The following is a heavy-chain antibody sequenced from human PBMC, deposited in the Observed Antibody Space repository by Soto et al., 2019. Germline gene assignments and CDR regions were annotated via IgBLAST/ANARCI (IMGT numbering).Heavy chain of an antibody. CDR3: ARQRGNSSPLGYFDS. J-gene: IGHJ4*02. D-gene: IGHD1-26*01. Sequence: SGESLKISCKGSGFSFTNYWIGWVRQMPGKGLEWMGIIFPGNSDPRYGPSFQGQVTISVDKSVNTAYLQWTSLEASDTAMYFCARQRGNSSPLGYFDSWGQGTLVTVSS. CDR1: GFSFTNYW. V-gene: IGHV5-51*01. CDR2: IFPGNSDP.